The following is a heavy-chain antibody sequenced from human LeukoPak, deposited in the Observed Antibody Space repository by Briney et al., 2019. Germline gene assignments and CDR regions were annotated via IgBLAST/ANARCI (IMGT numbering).Heavy chain of an antibody. V-gene: IGHV4-30-4*01. D-gene: IGHD3-16*01. J-gene: IGHJ6*02. Sequence: SETLSLTCTVSGGSISSSDYFWTWIRQPPGKGLEWIGYIIYSGNTYYNPSLKSRVTMSLDKSKNQFSLKPRSVTAADTAIYYCARDGDFYYAMDVWGQGTTVTVSS. CDR2: IIYSGNT. CDR1: GGSISSSDYF. CDR3: ARDGDFYYAMDV.